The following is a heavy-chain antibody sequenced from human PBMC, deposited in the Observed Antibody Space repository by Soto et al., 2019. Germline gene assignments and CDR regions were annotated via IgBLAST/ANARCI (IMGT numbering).Heavy chain of an antibody. V-gene: IGHV3-7*01. Sequence: EVQLVESGGGLVQPGGSLRLSCAASEFTSITYWMSWVRQAPGKGLEWVASIKPDGSEKSYVDSVKGRFTISRDNAKNSLDLQTNGLRVEDTAVYYCARVEGYGDPYRGYWYFGLWGRGTLVTVSS. D-gene: IGHD4-17*01. CDR2: IKPDGSEK. J-gene: IGHJ2*01. CDR3: ARVEGYGDPYRGYWYFGL. CDR1: EFTSITYW.